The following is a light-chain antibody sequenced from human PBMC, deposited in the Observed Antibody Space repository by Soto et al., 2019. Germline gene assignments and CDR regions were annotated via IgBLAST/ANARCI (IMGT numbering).Light chain of an antibody. CDR2: EVS. Sequence: QSVLTQPASVSGSPGQSITISCTGTSSDVGNYNLVSWYQQHPGKAPKLIIYEVSKRPSGVSNRFSGSKSGNTASLTISGLQAEDEADYYCCSYAGTSTLYVFGPGTKLTVL. J-gene: IGLJ1*01. V-gene: IGLV2-23*02. CDR1: SSDVGNYNL. CDR3: CSYAGTSTLYV.